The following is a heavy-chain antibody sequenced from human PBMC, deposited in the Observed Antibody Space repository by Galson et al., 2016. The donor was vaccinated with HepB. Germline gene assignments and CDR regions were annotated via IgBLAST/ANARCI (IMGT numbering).Heavy chain of an antibody. CDR2: TYYRFKWYN. J-gene: IGHJ3*02. Sequence: CAISGDSVSSDSAAWNWIRQSPSRGLEWLGRTYYRFKWYNECAASVKGRITISTDTSKNQFSLQLNSVTPEDTAVYYCARDALGYCSGHNCAVDAFDIWGQGTMVTVSS. D-gene: IGHD2-15*01. V-gene: IGHV6-1*01. CDR3: ARDALGYCSGHNCAVDAFDI. CDR1: GDSVSSDSAA.